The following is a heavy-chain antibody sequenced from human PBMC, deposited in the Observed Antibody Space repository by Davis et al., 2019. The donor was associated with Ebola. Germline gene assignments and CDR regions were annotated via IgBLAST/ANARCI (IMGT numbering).Heavy chain of an antibody. V-gene: IGHV3-74*01. J-gene: IGHJ4*02. CDR2: INSDGSST. D-gene: IGHD5-12*01. CDR1: GFTFSSYW. Sequence: GESLKISCAASGFTFSSYWMHWVRQAPGKGLVWVSRINSDGSSTSYADSVKGRFTISRDNAKNSLYLQMNSLRAEDTALYYCAKGTRGYSGYDYFDYWGQGTLVTVSS. CDR3: AKGTRGYSGYDYFDY.